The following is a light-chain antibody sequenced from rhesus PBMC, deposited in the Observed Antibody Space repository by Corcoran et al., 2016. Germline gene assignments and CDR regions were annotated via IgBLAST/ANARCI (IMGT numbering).Light chain of an antibody. J-gene: IGKJ2*01. CDR2: NAS. CDR3: QQYSSRPYS. V-gene: IGKV1-22*01. CDR1: QGIASW. Sequence: DIQMTQSPSSLSASVGDTVTITCRASQGIASWLAWYQQKLGKAPTVLIYNASSLQSGVPSRFSGSGSGTVFTLTISSLQSEDFATYYCQQYSSRPYSFGQGTKVEVK.